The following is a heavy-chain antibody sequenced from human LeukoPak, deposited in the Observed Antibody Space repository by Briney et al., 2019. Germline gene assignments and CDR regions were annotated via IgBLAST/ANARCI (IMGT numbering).Heavy chain of an antibody. V-gene: IGHV4-39*07. CDR1: GVSISSSSYY. CDR2: IYYSGST. CDR3: ARDYLSRYNWNDGDWFDP. Sequence: SETLSLTCTVSGVSISSSSYYWGWIRQPPGKGLEWIGSIYYSGSTYYNPSLKSRVTISVDTSKNQFSLKLSSVTAADTAVYYCARDYLSRYNWNDGDWFDPWGQGTLVTVSS. D-gene: IGHD1-1*01. J-gene: IGHJ5*02.